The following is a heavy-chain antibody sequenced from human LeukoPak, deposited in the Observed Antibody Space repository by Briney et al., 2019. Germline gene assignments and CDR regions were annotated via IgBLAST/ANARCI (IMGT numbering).Heavy chain of an antibody. CDR3: ARSAKRIAAAGNWFDP. V-gene: IGHV1-2*02. Sequence: ASVKVSCKASGYTSTGYYMHWVRQAPGQGLEWMGWINPNSGGTNYAQKFQGRVTMTRDTSISTAYMELSRLRSGDTAVYYCARSAKRIAAAGNWFDPWGQGTLVTVSS. J-gene: IGHJ5*02. CDR2: INPNSGGT. D-gene: IGHD6-13*01. CDR1: GYTSTGYY.